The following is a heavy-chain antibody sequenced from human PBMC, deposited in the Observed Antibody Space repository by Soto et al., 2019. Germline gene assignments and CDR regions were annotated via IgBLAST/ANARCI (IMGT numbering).Heavy chain of an antibody. V-gene: IGHV1-69*02. Sequence: QVQLVQSGAEVKKPGSSVKVSCKASGGTFSSYTISWVRQAPGPGLEWMGRIIPILGIANYAQKFQGRVTITADKSTSTAYMELSSLRSEDTAVYYCARSSDMVPSDIWGQGTMVTVSS. J-gene: IGHJ3*02. CDR1: GGTFSSYT. D-gene: IGHD3-10*01. CDR3: ARSSDMVPSDI. CDR2: IIPILGIA.